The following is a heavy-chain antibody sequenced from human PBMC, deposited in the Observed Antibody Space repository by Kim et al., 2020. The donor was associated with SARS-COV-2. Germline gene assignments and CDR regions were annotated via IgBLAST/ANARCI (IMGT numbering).Heavy chain of an antibody. CDR1: GGSISSSCYY. J-gene: IGHJ3*02. CDR2: IYYSGSS. V-gene: IGHV4-39*01. Sequence: SETLSLTCTVSGGSISSSCYYWGWLRPPPGKGLEWIGDIYYSGSSYYTPSLKRHITISVDTTKNQFSLKLSSVTAADTAVYYCARREWGITIFGVVTRGGFDIGGQGTMVTVSS. CDR3: ARREWGITIFGVVTRGGFDI. D-gene: IGHD3-3*01.